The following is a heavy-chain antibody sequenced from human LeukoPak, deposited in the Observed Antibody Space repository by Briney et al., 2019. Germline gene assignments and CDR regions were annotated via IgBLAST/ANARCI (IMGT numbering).Heavy chain of an antibody. CDR1: GFTFSSYA. CDR3: ARDSSGTDYYYGMDV. CDR2: ISYGGSNK. D-gene: IGHD1/OR15-1a*01. Sequence: GGSLRLSCAASGFTFSSYAMHWVRQAPGKGLEWVAVISYGGSNKYYADSVKGRFTISRDNSKNTLYLQMNSLRAEDTAVYYCARDSSGTDYYYGMDVWGQGTTVTVSS. V-gene: IGHV3-30-3*01. J-gene: IGHJ6*02.